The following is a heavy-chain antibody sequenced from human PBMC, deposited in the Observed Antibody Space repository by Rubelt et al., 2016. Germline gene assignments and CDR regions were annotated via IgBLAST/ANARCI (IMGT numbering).Heavy chain of an antibody. V-gene: IGHV4-39*07. CDR3: PVASTVLLYFDY. CDR2: IYYSGST. Sequence: QLQLQESGPGLVKPSETLSLTCTVSGGSISSSSYYWGWIRQPPGKGLEWIGSIYYSGSTYYNPSLKSRVTISVDTSKNQFSLKLTAVTAADTALDYCPVASTVLLYFDYWRQGTLVTVSS. D-gene: IGHD2/OR15-2a*01. J-gene: IGHJ4*02. CDR1: GGSISSSSYY.